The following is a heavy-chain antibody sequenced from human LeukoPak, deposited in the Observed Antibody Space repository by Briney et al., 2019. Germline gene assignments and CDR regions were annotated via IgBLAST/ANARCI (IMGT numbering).Heavy chain of an antibody. J-gene: IGHJ5*02. CDR1: GFTFSTYS. V-gene: IGHV3-48*04. Sequence: GGSLRLSCAASGFTFSTYSMNWVRQAPGKGLEWVSYISISGSTIYYADSVKGRFTISRDNAKNSLYLQMHSLRAEDTAVYYCARGSNWQWLAPGSWFDPWGQGTLVTVSS. CDR3: ARGSNWQWLAPGSWFDP. CDR2: ISISGSTI. D-gene: IGHD6-19*01.